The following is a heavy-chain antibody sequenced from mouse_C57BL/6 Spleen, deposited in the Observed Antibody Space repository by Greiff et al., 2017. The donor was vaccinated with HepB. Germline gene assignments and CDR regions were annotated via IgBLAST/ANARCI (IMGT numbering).Heavy chain of an antibody. D-gene: IGHD1-1*01. J-gene: IGHJ4*01. V-gene: IGHV1-50*01. CDR3: SRKGYYGSSYDAMDY. CDR2: IDPSDSYT. CDR1: GYTFTSYW. Sequence: VQLQQPGAELVKPGASVKLSCKASGYTFTSYWMQWVKQRPGQGLEWIGEIDPSDSYTNYNQKFKGKATLTVDTSSSTAYMQLSSLTSEDSAVYYCSRKGYYGSSYDAMDYWGQGTSVTVSS.